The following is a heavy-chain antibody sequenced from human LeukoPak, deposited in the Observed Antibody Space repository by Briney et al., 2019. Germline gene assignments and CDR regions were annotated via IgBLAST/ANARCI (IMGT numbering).Heavy chain of an antibody. J-gene: IGHJ5*02. CDR1: GGSISSSSYY. Sequence: PSETLSLTCTVSGGSISSSSYYWGWIRQPPGKGLEWIGNIYYSESTYYNPSLESRVTISIDTSKNQFSLKLRSVTAADTAVYYRARQVIAAADWFDPWGQGTLVTVSS. CDR3: ARQVIAAADWFDP. V-gene: IGHV4-39*01. D-gene: IGHD6-13*01. CDR2: IYYSEST.